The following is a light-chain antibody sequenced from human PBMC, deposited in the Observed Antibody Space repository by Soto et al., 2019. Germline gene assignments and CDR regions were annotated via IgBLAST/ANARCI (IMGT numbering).Light chain of an antibody. CDR2: GAS. CDR3: HQYYTRPWT. CDR1: QSVSSS. J-gene: IGKJ1*01. Sequence: EIVMTQSPDTLSVSPGERASLACRASQSVSSSLAWYQQKPGQAPRLLIFGASTRATGIPARFSGSGSGTELTLTIHSLQSEDFALYYCHQYYTRPWTFGQGTKVEIK. V-gene: IGKV3-15*01.